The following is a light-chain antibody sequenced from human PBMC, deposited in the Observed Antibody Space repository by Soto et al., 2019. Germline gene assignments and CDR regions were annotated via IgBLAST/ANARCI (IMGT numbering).Light chain of an antibody. CDR2: ATS. J-gene: IGKJ2*01. CDR1: QGSRN. CDR3: LLHNTYPYT. V-gene: IGKV1-17*01. Sequence: DIQMTQSPFSLSASVGDRVTITCRASQGSRNLGWFQQKPGEAPKRLIYATSNLEGGVPSRFSGSGSGTEFTLTISSLQLEDFATYFCLLHNTYPYTFGQGTKVDIK.